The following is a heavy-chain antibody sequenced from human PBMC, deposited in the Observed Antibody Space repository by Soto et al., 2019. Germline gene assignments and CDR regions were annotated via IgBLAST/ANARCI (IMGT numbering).Heavy chain of an antibody. Sequence: SGPTLVNPTQTLTLTCTFSGFSLSTSGMCVSWIRQPPGKALEWLARIDWDDDKYYSTSLKTRLTISKDTSKNQVVLTMTNMDPVDTATYYCARTITLVRGVNNWFDPWGQGTLVTVSS. CDR1: GFSLSTSGMC. V-gene: IGHV2-70*11. D-gene: IGHD3-10*01. CDR3: ARTITLVRGVNNWFDP. CDR2: IDWDDDK. J-gene: IGHJ5*02.